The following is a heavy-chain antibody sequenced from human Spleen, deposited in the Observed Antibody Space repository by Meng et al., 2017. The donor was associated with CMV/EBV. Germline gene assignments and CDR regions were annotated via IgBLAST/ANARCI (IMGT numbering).Heavy chain of an antibody. D-gene: IGHD1-26*01. J-gene: IGHJ3*02. Sequence: GGSLRLSCVASGFIFNNYAMHWVRQAPGKGLEWVAVMSFGPNNKHYADSVKGRFTISRDNSKRTLYLEMNSLRAEDTAVYYCAREPPVEPHAFDIWGQGTMVTVSS. CDR2: MSFGPNNK. CDR3: AREPPVEPHAFDI. CDR1: GFIFNNYA. V-gene: IGHV3-30-3*01.